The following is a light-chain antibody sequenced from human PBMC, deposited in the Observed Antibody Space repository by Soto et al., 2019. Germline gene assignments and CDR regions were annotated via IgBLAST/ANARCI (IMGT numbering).Light chain of an antibody. CDR3: QQYGTSPT. V-gene: IGKV3-20*01. CDR2: GAS. Sequence: EIVLAQSPGTLSLSPGERATLSCRASQSVTSSYLAWYQQSPGQAPRLLIYGASSRDSGIPDRFRGSGSGTDFTLTISRLEPADFAVYFCQQYGTSPTFGQGTRLEIK. J-gene: IGKJ5*01. CDR1: QSVTSSY.